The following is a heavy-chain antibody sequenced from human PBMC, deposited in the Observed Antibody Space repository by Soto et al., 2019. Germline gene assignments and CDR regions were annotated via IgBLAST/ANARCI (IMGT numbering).Heavy chain of an antibody. V-gene: IGHV3-53*01. CDR3: ARGMYGSGSYYIGDAFDM. CDR2: LYRGGDT. Sequence: GGSLRLSCAVSGFTVSYNYMNWVRQAPRKGLEWVSVLYRGGDTFYADSVKGRFTISRDNSKNTLYLQMNSLRAEDTAVYYCARGMYGSGSYYIGDAFDMWGQGTMVTVSS. J-gene: IGHJ3*02. D-gene: IGHD3-10*01. CDR1: GFTVSYNY.